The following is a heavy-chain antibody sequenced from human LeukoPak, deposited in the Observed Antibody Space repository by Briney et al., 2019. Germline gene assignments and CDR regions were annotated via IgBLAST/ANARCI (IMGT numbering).Heavy chain of an antibody. CDR2: LYHSGNS. CDR3: TRHQTNFYGSGAPFDP. D-gene: IGHD3-10*01. J-gene: IGHJ5*02. Sequence: SETLSLTCSVSGGSITTTYYWSWIRQPPGGGLEWIASLYHSGNSNYNPSLKSRFTMSVDTSKNQFSLQLTSMTAADTAIYYCTRHQTNFYGSGAPFDPWGQGTLVTVSS. CDR1: GGSITTTYY. V-gene: IGHV4-39*01.